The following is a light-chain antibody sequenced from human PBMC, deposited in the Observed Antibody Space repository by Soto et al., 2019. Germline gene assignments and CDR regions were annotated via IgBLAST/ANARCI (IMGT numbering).Light chain of an antibody. J-gene: IGLJ3*02. CDR2: EDD. CDR3: QSYDSSSLGV. Sequence: NFMLTQPHSVSESPGKTVTISCTRSRGSIASNYVQWYQQRPGSSPTTVIYEDDDRPSGVPDRFSGSIDSSSNSASLTISGLKTEDEADYYCQSYDSSSLGVFGGGTKVTVL. V-gene: IGLV6-57*01. CDR1: RGSIASNY.